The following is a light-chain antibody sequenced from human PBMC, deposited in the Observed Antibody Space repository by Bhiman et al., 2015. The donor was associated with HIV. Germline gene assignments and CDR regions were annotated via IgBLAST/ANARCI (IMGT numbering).Light chain of an antibody. CDR2: QDT. V-gene: IGLV3-1*01. CDR1: NLGHKY. CDR3: QAWDSSTADVV. J-gene: IGLJ2*01. Sequence: SYELTQPPSVSVSPGQTASISCSGDNLGHKYACWYQQKPGQSPVLVIYQDTKRPSGIPERFSGSNSGNTATLTISGTQAMDEADYYCQAWDSSTADVVFGGGTKLTVL.